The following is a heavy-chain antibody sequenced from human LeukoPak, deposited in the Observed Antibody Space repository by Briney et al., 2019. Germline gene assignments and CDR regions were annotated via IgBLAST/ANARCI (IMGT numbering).Heavy chain of an antibody. J-gene: IGHJ4*02. Sequence: PSETLSLTCTVSGGSISSGGYYWSWIRQHPGKGLEWIGYIYYSGSTYYNPSLKSRVTISVDTSKNQFSLKLSSVTAADTAVYYCAREYRQLGALRLDYWGQGTLVTVSS. D-gene: IGHD6-6*01. CDR2: IYYSGST. CDR1: GGSISSGGYY. V-gene: IGHV4-31*03. CDR3: AREYRQLGALRLDY.